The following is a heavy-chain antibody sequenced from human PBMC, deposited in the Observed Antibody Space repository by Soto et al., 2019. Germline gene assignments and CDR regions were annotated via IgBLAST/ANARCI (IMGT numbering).Heavy chain of an antibody. CDR3: AKVRTPYSNYDLDY. CDR2: ISGSGGST. V-gene: IGHV3-23*01. Sequence: LRLSCAASGFTFSSYAMSWVRQAPGKGLEWVSAISGSGGSTYYADSVKGRFTISRDNSKNTLYLQMNSLRAEDMAVYYCAKVRTPYSNYDLDYWGQGTLVTVSS. D-gene: IGHD4-4*01. J-gene: IGHJ4*02. CDR1: GFTFSSYA.